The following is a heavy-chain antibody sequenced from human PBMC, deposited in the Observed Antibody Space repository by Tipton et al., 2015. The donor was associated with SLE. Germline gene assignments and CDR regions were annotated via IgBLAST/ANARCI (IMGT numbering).Heavy chain of an antibody. Sequence: LRLSCTVSGDSMNSGVYYWSWLRQPAGKGLEWIGRIFSSGNTIYNPSLKSRVTISEDTSKNQFSLRLSCVTAADTAVYYCAREGISYCGGDCHGSFDYWGQGSLVTVSS. V-gene: IGHV4-61*02. CDR3: AREGISYCGGDCHGSFDY. J-gene: IGHJ4*02. CDR2: IFSSGNT. D-gene: IGHD2-21*01. CDR1: GDSMNSGVYY.